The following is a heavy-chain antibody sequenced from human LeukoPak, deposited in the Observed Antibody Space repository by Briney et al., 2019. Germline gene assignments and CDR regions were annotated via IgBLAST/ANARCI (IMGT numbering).Heavy chain of an antibody. J-gene: IGHJ5*02. CDR2: IDYSGST. D-gene: IGHD3-10*01. CDR3: ARHGRYYGSGSTFSRWFDP. Sequence: SETLSLTCTVSGGSISSYYWSWIRQPPGKGLEWIGYIDYSGSTNYNPSLKSRVTISVDTSKNQFSLKLSSVTAADTAVYYCARHGRYYGSGSTFSRWFDPWGQGTLVTVSS. V-gene: IGHV4-59*08. CDR1: GGSISSYY.